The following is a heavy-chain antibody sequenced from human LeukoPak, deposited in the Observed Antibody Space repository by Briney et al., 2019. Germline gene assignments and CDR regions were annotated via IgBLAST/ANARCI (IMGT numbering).Heavy chain of an antibody. V-gene: IGHV1-69*04. CDR3: AREYYDSSGYYYMPRNWFDP. CDR1: GGTFSSYT. Sequence: ASVKVSCKASGGTFSSYTISWVRQAPGQGLEWMGRIIPILGIANYAQKFQGRVTITADKSTSTAYMELSSLRSEDTAVYYCAREYYDSSGYYYMPRNWFDPWGQGTLVTVSS. J-gene: IGHJ5*02. CDR2: IIPILGIA. D-gene: IGHD3-22*01.